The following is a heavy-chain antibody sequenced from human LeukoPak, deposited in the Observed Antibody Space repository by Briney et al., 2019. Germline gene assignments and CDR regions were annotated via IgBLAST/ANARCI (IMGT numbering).Heavy chain of an antibody. V-gene: IGHV3-23*01. Sequence: GGSLRLSCAASGFTFSSYAMSWVRQAPGKGLEWVSAISGSGGSTYYADSVKGRFTISRDNSKNTLYLQMNSLRAEDTAVYYCAKDPVLIVGASQFEYWGQGTLVTVSS. CDR2: ISGSGGST. D-gene: IGHD1-26*01. J-gene: IGHJ4*02. CDR1: GFTFSSYA. CDR3: AKDPVLIVGASQFEY.